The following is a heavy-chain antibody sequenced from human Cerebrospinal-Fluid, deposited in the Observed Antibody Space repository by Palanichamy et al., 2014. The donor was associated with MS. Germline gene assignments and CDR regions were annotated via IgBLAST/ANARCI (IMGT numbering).Heavy chain of an antibody. CDR1: GGSISGGGYS. Sequence: QVKLQQSGPGLVKPSQTLSLTCAVSGGSISGGGYSWSWIRQPPGKGLEWIGYIFDNGNTYYNLSLKSRVTISIDTSENQFSLKLSSVTAADTAVYYCARVHRGWTGYFGVRREPSHYGLDVWGQGTTVTVSS. V-gene: IGHV4-30-4*07. D-gene: IGHD3/OR15-3a*01. CDR3: ARVHRGWTGYFGVRREPSHYGLDV. CDR2: IFDNGNT. J-gene: IGHJ6*02.